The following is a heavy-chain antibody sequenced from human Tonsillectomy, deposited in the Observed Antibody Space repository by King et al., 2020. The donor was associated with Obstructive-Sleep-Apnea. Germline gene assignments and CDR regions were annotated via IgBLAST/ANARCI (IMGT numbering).Heavy chain of an antibody. CDR3: ATVKPIWCGDDCYSEIFDY. Sequence: VQLVESGGGLVKPGGSLRVSCAASGFTFRNAWMSWVRQPPGKGLEWVGRLKSKTDGGTTDYTAPVKGRFIISRDDSKNTLYLEMNSLQTEDTAVYYCATVKPIWCGDDCYSEIFDYWGQGTLVTVSS. J-gene: IGHJ4*02. CDR2: LKSKTDGGTT. V-gene: IGHV3-15*01. D-gene: IGHD2-21*02. CDR1: GFTFRNAW.